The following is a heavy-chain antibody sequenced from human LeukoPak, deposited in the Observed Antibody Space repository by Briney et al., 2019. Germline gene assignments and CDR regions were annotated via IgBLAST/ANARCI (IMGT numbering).Heavy chain of an antibody. V-gene: IGHV3-11*06. CDR2: ISSSSSYT. D-gene: IGHD3-10*01. J-gene: IGHJ5*02. Sequence: PGGSLRLSCAASGFTFSDYYMSWLRQAPGKGLEWVSYISSSSSYTNYADSVKGRFTISRDNAKNSLYLQMNSLRAEDTAVYYCARDPYYYGSGSPQGWFDPWGQGTLVTVSS. CDR3: ARDPYYYGSGSPQGWFDP. CDR1: GFTFSDYY.